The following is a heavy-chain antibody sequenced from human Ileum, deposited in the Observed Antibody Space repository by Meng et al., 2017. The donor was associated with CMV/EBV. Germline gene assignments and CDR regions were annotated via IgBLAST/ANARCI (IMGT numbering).Heavy chain of an antibody. D-gene: IGHD6-13*01. CDR1: GDSVSSIGAI. Sequence: LLQSGSGRVKPAQALSLTCAISGDSVSSIGAIWNWIRQSPSRGIEVLGKTYYRSKWYNDYAPSVKSRITVKPDTSKNQFSLQLNSVTPEDTAVYYCARENGYEWYFDFWGRGTLVTVSS. J-gene: IGHJ2*01. CDR3: ARENGYEWYFDF. CDR2: TYYRSKWYN. V-gene: IGHV6-1*01.